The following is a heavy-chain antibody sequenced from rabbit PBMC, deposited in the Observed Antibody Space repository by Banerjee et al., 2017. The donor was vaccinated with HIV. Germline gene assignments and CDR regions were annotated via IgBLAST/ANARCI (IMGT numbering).Heavy chain of an antibody. CDR3: ARDAGYGNYNL. CDR1: GFSFSSSYW. Sequence: QSLEESGGDLVQPEGSLTLTCTASGFSFSSSYWMRWVRQAPGKGLEWIGCIYAGSSGSAYYASWVISRFTISKTSSTTVTLQMTSLTAADTATYFCARDAGYGNYNLWGPGTLVTVS. CDR2: IYAGSSGSA. D-gene: IGHD7-1*01. J-gene: IGHJ4*01. V-gene: IGHV1S40*01.